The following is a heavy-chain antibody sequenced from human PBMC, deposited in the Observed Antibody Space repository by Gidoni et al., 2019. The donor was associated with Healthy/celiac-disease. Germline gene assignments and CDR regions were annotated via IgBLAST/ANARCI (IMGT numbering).Heavy chain of an antibody. Sequence: QVQLQESGPGLVKPSETLSLTCTVSGGSISSYYWSWIRQPAGKGLEWIGRIYTSGSTNYNPSLKSRVTMSVDTSKNQFSLKLSSVTAADTAVYYCARVGFVGSSGAFDYWGQGTLVTVSS. CDR1: GGSISSYY. V-gene: IGHV4-4*07. CDR3: ARVGFVGSSGAFDY. CDR2: IYTSGST. J-gene: IGHJ4*02. D-gene: IGHD6-19*01.